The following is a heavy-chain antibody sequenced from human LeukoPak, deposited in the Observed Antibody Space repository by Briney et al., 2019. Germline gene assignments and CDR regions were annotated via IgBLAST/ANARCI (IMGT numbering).Heavy chain of an antibody. CDR2: IYTGGST. CDR1: GFTFSTYR. Sequence: GGSLRLSCAASGFTFSTYRMTWVRQAPGKGLEWVSVIYTGGSTYYADSVKGRFTISRDNSKNTLYLQMNSLRAEDTALYYCARDFVVNYGWGAFDIWGQGTMLTVSS. V-gene: IGHV3-53*01. J-gene: IGHJ3*02. D-gene: IGHD3-10*01. CDR3: ARDFVVNYGWGAFDI.